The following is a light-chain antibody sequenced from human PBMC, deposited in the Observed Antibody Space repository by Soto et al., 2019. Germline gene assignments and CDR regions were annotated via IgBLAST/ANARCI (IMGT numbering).Light chain of an antibody. Sequence: ENVLTQSPGTLSLSPGERATLSCRASQSVSSSYLAWYQQKPGQAHRLLIYGASSRATGIPDRFSGSGSVTDFTLTISRLEPEDFAVYYCQQYGSSLYTFGQGTKLEIK. CDR1: QSVSSSY. CDR2: GAS. V-gene: IGKV3-20*01. CDR3: QQYGSSLYT. J-gene: IGKJ2*01.